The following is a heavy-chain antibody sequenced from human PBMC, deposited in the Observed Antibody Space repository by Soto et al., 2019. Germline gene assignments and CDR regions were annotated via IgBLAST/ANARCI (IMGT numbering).Heavy chain of an antibody. CDR3: ARAYSDYRRNYYGMDV. V-gene: IGHV1-18*01. Sequence: ASVKVSCKASGYTFTSYGISWVRQAPGQGLEWMGWISAYNGNTNYAQKLQGRVTITTDASTSTAYMELSSLRSDDTAVYYCARAYSDYRRNYYGMDVWGQGTTVTVSS. CDR2: ISAYNGNT. D-gene: IGHD5-12*01. CDR1: GYTFTSYG. J-gene: IGHJ6*02.